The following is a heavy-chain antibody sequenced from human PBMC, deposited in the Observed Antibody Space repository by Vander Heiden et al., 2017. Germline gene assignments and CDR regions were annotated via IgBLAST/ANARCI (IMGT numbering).Heavy chain of an antibody. CDR2: IWYDGSLT. V-gene: IGHV3-33*01. Sequence: QGQRVGWVGGVVQHGGFLRLSCSASGFCASTSGMHGARQVPGKGLEWVAVIWYDGSLTFYRDSVKGRFFISRDNSENNLHLQMNSLRVEDTAVYFCARAAGADHAYFEYWGQGNLVTVSA. CDR3: ARAAGADHAYFEY. D-gene: IGHD1-26*01. CDR1: GFCASTSG. J-gene: IGHJ4*02.